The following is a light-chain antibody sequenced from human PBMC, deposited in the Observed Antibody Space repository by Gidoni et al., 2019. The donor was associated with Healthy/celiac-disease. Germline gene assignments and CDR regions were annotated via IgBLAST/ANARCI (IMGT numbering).Light chain of an antibody. J-gene: IGKJ5*01. CDR1: QSVSSN. V-gene: IGKV3-11*01. Sequence: IVLTQSLATLSLSPGDIATLSCRAIQSVSSNLALYQQKPGQAPRLLIYDEADWATGIPARFSGSGSGTDFTLTISIREPEDLAVYFCQHRSNWTPSSTFGQGTRVEIK. CDR3: QHRSNWTPSST. CDR2: DEA.